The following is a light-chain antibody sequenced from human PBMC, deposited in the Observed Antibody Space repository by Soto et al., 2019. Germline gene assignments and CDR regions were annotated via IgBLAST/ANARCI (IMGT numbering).Light chain of an antibody. J-gene: IGLJ7*01. Sequence: QSVLTQPHSASGTPGQRVTISCSGSSSNIGSNTVNWYQQLPGTAPKLLIYSNNQRPSGVPDRFSGSKSGTSASLAISGRQSEDEADYYCAAWDDSLNGAVFGGGTQLTVL. V-gene: IGLV1-44*01. CDR1: SSNIGSNT. CDR2: SNN. CDR3: AAWDDSLNGAV.